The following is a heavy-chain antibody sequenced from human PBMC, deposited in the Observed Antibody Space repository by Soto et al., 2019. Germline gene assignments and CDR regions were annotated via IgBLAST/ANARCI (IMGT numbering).Heavy chain of an antibody. CDR1: GYSVTSYW. J-gene: IGHJ3*01. D-gene: IGHD2-21*01. V-gene: IGHV5-51*01. CDR2: IYPGDSDT. Sequence: GESLKISCKGSGYSVTSYWIGWVRQMPGKGLEWMGIIYPGDSDTRYSPSFQGQVTISADKSISTAYLQWSSLKASDTAMYFCARHGIAEYDAFDFWGQGTMVTVSS. CDR3: ARHGIAEYDAFDF.